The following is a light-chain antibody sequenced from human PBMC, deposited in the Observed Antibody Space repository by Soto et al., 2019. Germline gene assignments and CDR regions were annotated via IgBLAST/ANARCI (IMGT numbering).Light chain of an antibody. J-gene: IGKJ1*01. CDR2: WAS. V-gene: IGKV4-1*01. Sequence: DIVMTQSPDSLAVSLGERATVNCKSGQSVLYSSDNRNYLAWYQQKPGQSPKLLISWASTRESGVPCRFSGSGSGTDFTLTISSLQAEDVAVYFCQQYYTTPRTFGQGTKVEIK. CDR1: QSVLYSSDNRNY. CDR3: QQYYTTPRT.